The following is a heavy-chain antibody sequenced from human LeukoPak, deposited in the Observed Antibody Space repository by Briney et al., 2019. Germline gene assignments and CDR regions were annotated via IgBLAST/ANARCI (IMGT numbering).Heavy chain of an antibody. Sequence: SETLSLTCTVSGGSSSSYYWSWIRQLAGKGLEWIGRVYSSGSTSYNPSLESRVTISLDTYMNHFSLRLSSVTAADTAMYFCASSNILAGFWFDPWGQGTLVTVSS. J-gene: IGHJ5*02. CDR3: ASSNILAGFWFDP. V-gene: IGHV4-4*07. CDR2: VYSSGST. CDR1: GGSSSSYY. D-gene: IGHD3-9*01.